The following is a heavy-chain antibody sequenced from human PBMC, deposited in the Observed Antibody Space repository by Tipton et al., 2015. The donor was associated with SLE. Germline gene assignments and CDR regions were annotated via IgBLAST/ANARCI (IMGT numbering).Heavy chain of an antibody. D-gene: IGHD4-23*01. CDR2: IHHRGST. J-gene: IGHJ5*02. CDR3: ARGGTGDGRNPFDP. CDR1: GASITSSDW. V-gene: IGHV4-4*02. Sequence: LSLTCAVSGASITSSDWWSWVRQPPGKGLEYIGEIHHRGSTNYNPSLKSRVTISVDTSKNQFSLNLRSVTAADTAVYYCARGGTGDGRNPFDPWGQGTLVTVSS.